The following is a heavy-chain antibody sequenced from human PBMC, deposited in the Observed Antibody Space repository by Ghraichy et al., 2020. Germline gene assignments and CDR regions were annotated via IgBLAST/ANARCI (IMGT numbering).Heavy chain of an antibody. D-gene: IGHD2-2*01. CDR2: ISSSSSYI. CDR1: GFTFRSYS. J-gene: IGHJ4*02. Sequence: GGSLRLSCAASGFTFRSYSMYWVRQAPGKGLEWVSSISSSSSYIYYADSVKGRFTISRDNAKNSLYLQMNSLRAEDTAVYYCARGLDCSSTSCYSGDSYFDYWGQGTLVTVSS. CDR3: ARGLDCSSTSCYSGDSYFDY. V-gene: IGHV3-21*01.